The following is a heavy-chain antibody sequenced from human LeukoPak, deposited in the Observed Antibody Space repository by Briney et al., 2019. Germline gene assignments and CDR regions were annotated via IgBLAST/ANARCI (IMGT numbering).Heavy chain of an antibody. CDR3: TTGGYNYDFDY. CDR2: IKSKTSGGTT. CDR1: GFTVSNGW. Sequence: GGSLRLSCAASGFTVSNGWMSWVRQAPGKGLEWVGRIKSKTSGGTTDYAAPVKGRFTISRDDSENTPYLQMNSLKTEDTAVYYCTTGGYNYDFDYWGQGTLVTVSS. D-gene: IGHD5-18*01. J-gene: IGHJ4*02. V-gene: IGHV3-15*01.